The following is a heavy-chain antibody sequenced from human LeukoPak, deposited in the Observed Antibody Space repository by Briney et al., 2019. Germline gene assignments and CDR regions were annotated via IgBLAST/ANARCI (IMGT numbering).Heavy chain of an antibody. Sequence: GRSLRLSCAAPGFTFSTYGMHWVRQAPGKGLEWVAVASYDGSNKYYADSVKGRFTISRDNPKNTLYLQMNSLRAEDTAVYYCAKDWGNWGYGYYFDHWGQGTLVTVSS. CDR3: AKDWGNWGYGYYFDH. CDR2: ASYDGSNK. D-gene: IGHD7-27*01. V-gene: IGHV3-30*18. J-gene: IGHJ4*02. CDR1: GFTFSTYG.